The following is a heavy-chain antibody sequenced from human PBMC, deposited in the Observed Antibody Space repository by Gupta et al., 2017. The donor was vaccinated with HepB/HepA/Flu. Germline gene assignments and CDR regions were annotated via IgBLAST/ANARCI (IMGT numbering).Heavy chain of an antibody. V-gene: IGHV4-4*07. CDR3: ARWEKYRRVFDP. Sequence: QVQLQESGPGLVKPSETLSLTCTVSGGSISDEYWSWIRQAAGKGLECSGRMHSSETTVYNPSLKSRVTMSLDTAKNQFSLTLRSVTAADTAVYYCARWEKYRRVFDPWGQGTLVTVSS. CDR2: MHSSETT. J-gene: IGHJ5*02. CDR1: GGSISDEY. D-gene: IGHD1-26*01.